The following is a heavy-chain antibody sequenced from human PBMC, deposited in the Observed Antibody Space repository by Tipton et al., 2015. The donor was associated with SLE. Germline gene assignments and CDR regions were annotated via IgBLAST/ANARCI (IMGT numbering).Heavy chain of an antibody. D-gene: IGHD3-10*01. J-gene: IGHJ4*02. CDR3: AKGEWFGELASSFDY. CDR1: GFTFEDYT. CDR2: INWDGATT. V-gene: IGHV3-43*01. Sequence: GSLRLSCAASGFTFEDYTMHWVRQAPGKGLEWVSLINWDGATTYYADSLKGRFTISRDNSKNSLYLQIDSLRTEDTALYYCAKGEWFGELASSFDYWGRGTLVTVSS.